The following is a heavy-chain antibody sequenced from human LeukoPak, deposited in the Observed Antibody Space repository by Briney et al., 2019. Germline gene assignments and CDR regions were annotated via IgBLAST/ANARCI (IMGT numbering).Heavy chain of an antibody. CDR2: ISGSGGST. Sequence: QPGGSLRLSCAASGFTFSSSAMNWVRQAPGKGLQWVSVISGSGGSTDYADSVKGRFTISRDNSKNTLYLQMNSLRAEDTAVYYCEGGDYWGQGTLVTVSS. D-gene: IGHD2-15*01. J-gene: IGHJ4*02. CDR3: EGGDY. CDR1: GFTFSSSA. V-gene: IGHV3-23*01.